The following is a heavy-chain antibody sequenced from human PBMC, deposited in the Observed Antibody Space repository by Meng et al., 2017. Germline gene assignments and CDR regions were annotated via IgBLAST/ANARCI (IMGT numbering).Heavy chain of an antibody. D-gene: IGHD5-24*01. J-gene: IGHJ4*02. CDR3: ARDQGSKATKFDY. Sequence: QVQRVQSGAEVKKLGSSVKVPCKAFGGTFSSYAISWVRKAPGQGLEWMGGIIPIFGTANYAQKFQGRVTITADESTSTAYMELSSLRSEDTAVYYCARDQGSKATKFDYWGQGTLVTVSS. CDR1: GGTFSSYA. V-gene: IGHV1-69*01. CDR2: IIPIFGTA.